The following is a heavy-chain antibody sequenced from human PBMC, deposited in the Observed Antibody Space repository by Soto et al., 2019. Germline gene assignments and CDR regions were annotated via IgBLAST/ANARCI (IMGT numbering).Heavy chain of an antibody. CDR2: ISSSSSYT. CDR1: GFTFSDYY. Sequence: QVQLVESGGGLVKPGGSLRLSCAASGFTFSDYYISWIRQAPGKGLEWVSYISSSSSYTNYADSVKGRFTISRDNAKNSLFLRMNSLRAEDTAVYYCARTVEGYCYFDYWGQGTLVTVSS. V-gene: IGHV3-11*05. CDR3: ARTVEGYCYFDY. D-gene: IGHD5-18*01. J-gene: IGHJ4*02.